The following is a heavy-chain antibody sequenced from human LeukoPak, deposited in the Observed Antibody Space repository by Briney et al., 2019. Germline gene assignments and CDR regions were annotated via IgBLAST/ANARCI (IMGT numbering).Heavy chain of an antibody. D-gene: IGHD2-8*01. J-gene: IGHJ4*02. CDR3: ARKYCTNGVCYGFDY. Sequence: ASVKVSCKASGYTFTGYYMHWVRQAPGQGLEWMGWINPNSGGTKYAQKFQGRVTMTRDMSISTAYMELSRLRSDDTAVYYCARKYCTNGVCYGFDYWGQGTLVTVSS. V-gene: IGHV1-2*02. CDR1: GYTFTGYY. CDR2: INPNSGGT.